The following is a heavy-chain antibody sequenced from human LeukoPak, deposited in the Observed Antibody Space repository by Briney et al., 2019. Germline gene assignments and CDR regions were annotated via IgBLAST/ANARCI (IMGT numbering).Heavy chain of an antibody. V-gene: IGHV3-21*01. CDR1: GFTFSSYS. CDR2: ISSSSYI. Sequence: GGSLRLSCAASGFTFSSYSMNWARQAPGKGLEWVSSISSSSYIYYADSVKGRFTISRDNAKNSLYLQMNSLRAEDTAVYYCARNLGRGYYFDYWGQGTLVTVSS. CDR3: ARNLGRGYYFDY. D-gene: IGHD3-16*01. J-gene: IGHJ4*02.